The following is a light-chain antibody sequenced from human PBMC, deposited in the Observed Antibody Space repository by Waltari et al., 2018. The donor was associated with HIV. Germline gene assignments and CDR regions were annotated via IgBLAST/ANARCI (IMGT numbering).Light chain of an antibody. CDR3: QQYSTHYG. Sequence: DVQMTQSPSNLSASVGDTVVITCRASQNIDNWLAWYLQKPGRAPKLLVSRASILETGVSSRFTGSGSGTEFTLTIRSLQSDDIGTYYCQQYSTHYGFGQGT. J-gene: IGKJ2*01. CDR1: QNIDNW. V-gene: IGKV1-5*03. CDR2: RAS.